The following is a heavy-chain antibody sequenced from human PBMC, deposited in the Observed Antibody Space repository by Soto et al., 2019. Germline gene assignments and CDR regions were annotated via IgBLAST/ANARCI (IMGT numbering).Heavy chain of an antibody. J-gene: IGHJ4*02. Sequence: EVQLLESGGGVTPPGGSLRLSCVASGFNFNNYAMSWVRQAPGKGLEWVAGMSGDGGSVSYADSVKGRFTISRDNSKNTLFLQMSSLRADDTAVYYCANNPLTGGSSPRVGYYLPYLGQGTLVTAPS. CDR1: GFNFNNYA. V-gene: IGHV3-23*01. CDR2: MSGDGGSV. CDR3: ANNPLTGGSSPRVGYYLPY. D-gene: IGHD2-8*02.